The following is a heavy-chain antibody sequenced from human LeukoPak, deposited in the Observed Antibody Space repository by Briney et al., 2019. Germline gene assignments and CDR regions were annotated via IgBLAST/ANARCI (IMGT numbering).Heavy chain of an antibody. CDR1: GYTFTGYY. V-gene: IGHV1-18*04. Sequence: ASVKVSCKASGYTFTGYYMHWVRQAPGQGLEWMGWISAYNGDTNYPQKLQGRVTMTTDTSTSTAYMELRSLRSDDTAVYYCARDRVGIAVSGTPWGAFVIWGQGTMVTVS. CDR2: ISAYNGDT. CDR3: ARDRVGIAVSGTPWGAFVI. J-gene: IGHJ3*02. D-gene: IGHD6-19*01.